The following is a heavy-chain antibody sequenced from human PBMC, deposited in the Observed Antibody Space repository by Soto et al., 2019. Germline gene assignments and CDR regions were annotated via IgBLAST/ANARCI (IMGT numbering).Heavy chain of an antibody. CDR2: FYLSEST. D-gene: IGHD6-25*01. J-gene: IGHJ5*02. Sequence: QLQLQESGPGLVKPSETLSLTCTVSGASISSTSYFWGWIRPPPGKGLEWVGSFYLSESTHYTPSRNSRVTISVDTSKNQFSLRLTSLTAADTAVYYCASGNSGAYRAWFDPWGQGTLVTVSS. V-gene: IGHV4-39*01. CDR1: GASISSTSYF. CDR3: ASGNSGAYRAWFDP.